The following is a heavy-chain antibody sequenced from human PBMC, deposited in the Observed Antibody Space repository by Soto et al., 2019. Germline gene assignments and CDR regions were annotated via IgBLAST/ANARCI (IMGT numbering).Heavy chain of an antibody. Sequence: SVKVSCKSSGGTVSSYAISWVRQAPGQGLEWIGGIIPIFGTANYAQKFQGRVTITADESTSTAYMELSSLRSEDTAVYYRASRKGYCSSTSCYYYYYYGMDVWGQGTTVTVSS. V-gene: IGHV1-69*13. CDR2: IIPIFGTA. J-gene: IGHJ6*02. CDR3: ASRKGYCSSTSCYYYYYYGMDV. CDR1: GGTVSSYA. D-gene: IGHD2-2*01.